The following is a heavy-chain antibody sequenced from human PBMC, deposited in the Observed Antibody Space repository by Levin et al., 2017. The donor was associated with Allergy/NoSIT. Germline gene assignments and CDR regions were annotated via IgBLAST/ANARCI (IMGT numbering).Heavy chain of an antibody. CDR2: INHSGST. J-gene: IGHJ4*02. Sequence: SETLSLTCAVYGGSFSGYYWSWIRQPPGKGLEWIGEINHSGSTNYNPSLKSRVTISVDTSKNQFSLKLSSVTAADTAVYYCAARWGSYNGWGQGTLVTVSS. D-gene: IGHD3-16*01. CDR1: GGSFSGYY. V-gene: IGHV4-34*01. CDR3: AARWGSYNG.